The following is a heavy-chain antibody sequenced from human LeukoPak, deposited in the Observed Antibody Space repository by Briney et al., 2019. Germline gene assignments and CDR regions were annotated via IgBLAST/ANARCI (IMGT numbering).Heavy chain of an antibody. D-gene: IGHD3-16*01. CDR1: GGSISSYY. V-gene: IGHV4-4*07. CDR3: ARVDYDYVRGSTTIGI. Sequence: SETLSLTCTVSGGSISSYYWSWIRQPAGKGLEWIGRIYTSGSTNYNPSLKSRVTMSVDTSKNQFSLKLSSVTAADTAVYYCARVDYDYVRGSTTIGIWGQGTLVTVSS. J-gene: IGHJ4*02. CDR2: IYTSGST.